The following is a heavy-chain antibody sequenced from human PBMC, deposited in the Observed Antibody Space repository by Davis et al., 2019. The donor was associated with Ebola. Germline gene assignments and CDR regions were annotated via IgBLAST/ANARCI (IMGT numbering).Heavy chain of an antibody. V-gene: IGHV3-30*03. D-gene: IGHD3-10*01. CDR1: GFTFSTYG. Sequence: GGSLRLSCAASGFTFSTYGMHWVRQAPGTWRAWVAVISYDGSNKYYADSVKGRFTISRDNSKNTLYLQMNSLRAEDTAVYYCARGSYSDYWGQGTLVTVSS. J-gene: IGHJ4*02. CDR2: ISYDGSNK. CDR3: ARGSYSDY.